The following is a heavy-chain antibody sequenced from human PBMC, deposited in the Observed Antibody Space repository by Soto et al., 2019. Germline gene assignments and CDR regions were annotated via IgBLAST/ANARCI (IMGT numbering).Heavy chain of an antibody. D-gene: IGHD2-15*01. CDR3: ARARRPVALLVVAATFDY. V-gene: IGHV1-18*01. Sequence: GASVKVSCKASGYTFTSYGISWVRQAPGQGLEWMGWISAYNGNTNYAQKLQGRVTMTTDTSTSTAYMELRSLRSDDTAVYYCARARRPVALLVVAATFDYWGQGTLVTVSA. CDR2: ISAYNGNT. J-gene: IGHJ4*02. CDR1: GYTFTSYG.